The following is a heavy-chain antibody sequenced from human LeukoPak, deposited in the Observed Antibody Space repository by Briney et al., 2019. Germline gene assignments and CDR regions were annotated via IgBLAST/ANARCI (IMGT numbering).Heavy chain of an antibody. CDR1: GYTFTGYY. D-gene: IGHD6-13*01. CDR3: ARSIAAAGSMDV. J-gene: IGHJ6*03. CDR2: INPNSGGT. Sequence: GSVKVSFQASGYTFTGYYMHWVRPAPGQGLEWMGWINPNSGGTNYAQKFQGRVTMTRDTSISTAYMELSRLRSDDTAVYYCARSIAAAGSMDVWGKGTTVTVSS. V-gene: IGHV1-2*02.